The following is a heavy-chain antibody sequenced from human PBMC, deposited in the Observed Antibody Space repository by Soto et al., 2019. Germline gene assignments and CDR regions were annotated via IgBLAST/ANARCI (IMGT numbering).Heavy chain of an antibody. CDR1: GGSISSGDYY. Sequence: SETLSLTCTVSGGSISSGDYYWSWIRQPPGKGLEWIGYIYYSGSTYYNPSLKSRVTISVDTSKNRFSLKLSSVTAADTAVYYCARGEQMANLFDYWGQGTLVT. CDR2: IYYSGST. CDR3: ARGEQMANLFDY. J-gene: IGHJ4*02. V-gene: IGHV4-30-4*01. D-gene: IGHD6-13*01.